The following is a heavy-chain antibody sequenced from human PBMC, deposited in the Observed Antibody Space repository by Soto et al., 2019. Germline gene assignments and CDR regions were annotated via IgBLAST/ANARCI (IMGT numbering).Heavy chain of an antibody. CDR3: AKTQSAAYSRGMYGMDV. CDR2: ISGSGANT. CDR1: GFTFSSYA. D-gene: IGHD6-13*01. V-gene: IGHV3-23*01. Sequence: EVQLLESGGGLVQPGGSLRLSCAASGFTFSSYAMSWVRQAPGKGLEWVSAISGSGANTYYADSVKGRFTISRDNSKNTLSLQMNRLSAEDTAVYYCAKTQSAAYSRGMYGMDVWGQGTTVTVSS. J-gene: IGHJ6*02.